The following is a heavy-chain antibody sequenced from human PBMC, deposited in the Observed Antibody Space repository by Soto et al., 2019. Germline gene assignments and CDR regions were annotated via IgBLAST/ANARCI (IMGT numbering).Heavy chain of an antibody. CDR2: VNSKSGGT. V-gene: IGHV1-2*02. CDR1: GYTFTDYY. D-gene: IGHD1-26*01. CDR3: AREPRPTVYSGKWFDFDY. J-gene: IGHJ4*02. Sequence: QVHLVQSGPEVKRPGASVQVSCKTSGYTFTDYYLHWVRQAPGQGLEWMGWVNSKSGGTNYAQKFQGRVSMTRDTSLNTAYMDLNSLSSYDTAVYYCAREPRPTVYSGKWFDFDYWGLGTLVTVSS.